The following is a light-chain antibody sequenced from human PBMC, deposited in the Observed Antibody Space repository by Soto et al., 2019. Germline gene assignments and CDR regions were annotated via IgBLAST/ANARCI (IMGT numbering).Light chain of an antibody. CDR3: QSYDSSLSGSV. Sequence: QSVLTQPPSVSGAPGQTVTISCTGSSSNIGAGYDVSWYQQLPGTAPKLLIFGDTNRPSGVPDRFSGSHSGASASLAISGLQAEDEGDYYCQSYDSSLSGSVFGGWTKLTVL. J-gene: IGLJ3*02. CDR1: SSNIGAGYD. V-gene: IGLV1-40*01. CDR2: GDT.